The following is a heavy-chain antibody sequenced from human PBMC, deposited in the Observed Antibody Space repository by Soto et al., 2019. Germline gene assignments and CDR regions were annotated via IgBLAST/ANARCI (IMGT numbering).Heavy chain of an antibody. CDR3: ARDLAAGDH. CDR1: GYTFTHYY. D-gene: IGHD6-13*01. Sequence: QVQLVQSGAEVKKPGASVKLSCRTSGYTFTHYYIHWVRQAPGQVLEWLAIINPASGSTNYAQDCQGSVTLTMGTSTTTVYMELSGLRAEDTAIFYCARDLAAGDHWGQGTLVTVSS. J-gene: IGHJ4*02. V-gene: IGHV1-46*01. CDR2: INPASGST.